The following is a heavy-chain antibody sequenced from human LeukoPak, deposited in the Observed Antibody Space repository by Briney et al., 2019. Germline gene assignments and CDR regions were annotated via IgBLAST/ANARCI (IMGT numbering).Heavy chain of an antibody. J-gene: IGHJ5*02. D-gene: IGHD5-18*01. Sequence: PGRSLRLSCAASGFTFSTYGMHWVRQAPGKGLDWVAVISYDGNNKYYVDSVKGRFTISRDNSKNTLYLQMNSLRAEDTAVYYCATDGDTVMGGSVSWGQGTLVTVSS. CDR1: GFTFSTYG. V-gene: IGHV3-30*03. CDR2: ISYDGNNK. CDR3: ATDGDTVMGGSVS.